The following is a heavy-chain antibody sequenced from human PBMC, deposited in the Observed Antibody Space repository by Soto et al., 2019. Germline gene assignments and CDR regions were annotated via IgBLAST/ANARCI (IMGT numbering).Heavy chain of an antibody. J-gene: IGHJ3*02. V-gene: IGHV4-59*01. D-gene: IGHD3-16*01. CDR1: GGSISSYY. CDR2: IYYSGST. Sequence: SETLSLTCTVSGGSISSYYWSWIRQPPGKGLEWIGYIYYSGSTNYNPSLKSRVTISVDTSKNQFSLKLSSVTAADTAVYYCARGTYIQLGGAAAFDIWGQGTMVTVSS. CDR3: ARGTYIQLGGAAAFDI.